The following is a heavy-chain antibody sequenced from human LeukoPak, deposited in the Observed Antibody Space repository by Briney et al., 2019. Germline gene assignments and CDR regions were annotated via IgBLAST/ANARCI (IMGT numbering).Heavy chain of an antibody. CDR2: IYYSGST. D-gene: IGHD6-13*01. CDR3: ARGGSLVSSWYQSNWFDP. J-gene: IGHJ5*02. CDR1: GGSISSSSYY. Sequence: PSETLSLTCTVSGGSISSSSYYWGWIRQPPGKGLEWIGSIYYSGSTYYNPSPKSRVTISVDTSKNQFFLKLSSVTAADTAVYYCARGGSLVSSWYQSNWFDPWGQGTLVTVSS. V-gene: IGHV4-39*07.